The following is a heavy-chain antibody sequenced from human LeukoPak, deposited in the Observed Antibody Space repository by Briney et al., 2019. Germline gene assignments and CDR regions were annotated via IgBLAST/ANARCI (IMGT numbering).Heavy chain of an antibody. J-gene: IGHJ4*02. CDR3: ARDPVIAAAGTTHDY. D-gene: IGHD6-13*01. Sequence: ASVKVSCKASGYTLTGYYMHWVRQAPGQGLEWMGRINPNSGGTNYAQKFQGRVTMTRDTSISTAYMELSRLRSDDTAVYYCARDPVIAAAGTTHDYWGQGTLVTVSS. CDR1: GYTLTGYY. V-gene: IGHV1-2*06. CDR2: INPNSGGT.